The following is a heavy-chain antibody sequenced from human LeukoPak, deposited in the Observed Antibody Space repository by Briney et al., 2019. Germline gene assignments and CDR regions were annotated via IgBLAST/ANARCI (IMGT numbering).Heavy chain of an antibody. CDR1: GGSISIYY. CDR3: AGHHPRNTVDF. V-gene: IGHV4-59*08. D-gene: IGHD2/OR15-2a*01. J-gene: IGHJ4*02. CDR2: IYYSGST. Sequence: SETLSLTCTVSGGSISIYYWSWIRQLPGKGLEWIGYIYYSGSTNYNPSLKSRVTISVGTSKNQFSLKLSSVTAADTAVYYCAGHHPRNTVDFWGQGTLVTVSS.